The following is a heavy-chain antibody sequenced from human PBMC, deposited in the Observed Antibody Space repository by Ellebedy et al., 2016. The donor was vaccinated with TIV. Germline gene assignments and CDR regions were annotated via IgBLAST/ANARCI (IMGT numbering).Heavy chain of an antibody. CDR1: AASISSSSYY. V-gene: IGHV4-39*07. CDR2: IYYSGST. CDR3: ARYSIDWYYCGY. Sequence: MPSETLSLTCTVSAASISSSSYYWTWTRKPPGRGLEWIGSIYYSGSTYSNPSLKSRVTISEDTSKNQFSLKLSSVTAADTAVYYCARYSIDWYYCGYWGQGTLVTVSS. D-gene: IGHD6-19*01. J-gene: IGHJ4*02.